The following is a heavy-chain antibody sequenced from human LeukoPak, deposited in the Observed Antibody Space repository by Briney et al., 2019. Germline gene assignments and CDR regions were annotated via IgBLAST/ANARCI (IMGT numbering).Heavy chain of an antibody. CDR1: GGTFSTSA. V-gene: IGHV1-69*04. Sequence: ASVQVSCKTSGGTFSTSAITWVRQAPGQGLEWMGRIVPVLNITTYAQRFQGRVTITADTSTSAVYMELSSLRSEETAVYYCARDQGLTAPPPYGLDVWGQGTTVIVSS. J-gene: IGHJ6*02. CDR3: ARDQGLTAPPPYGLDV. D-gene: IGHD5-18*01. CDR2: IVPVLNIT.